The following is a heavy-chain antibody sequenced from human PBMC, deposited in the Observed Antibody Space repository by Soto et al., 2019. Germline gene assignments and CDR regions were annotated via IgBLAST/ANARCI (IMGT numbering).Heavy chain of an antibody. CDR1: GFTVSSNS. V-gene: IGHV3-66*01. Sequence: VQLVESGGGLVQPGGSLRLSCAASGFTVSSNSMSWVRQAPGKGLEWVSVIYSGGSTYYADSVKGRFTISRDNSKNTLYLQMNSLRAEDTAVYYCARVYCSGGSCYYDYWGQGTLVTVSS. CDR2: IYSGGST. CDR3: ARVYCSGGSCYYDY. D-gene: IGHD2-15*01. J-gene: IGHJ4*02.